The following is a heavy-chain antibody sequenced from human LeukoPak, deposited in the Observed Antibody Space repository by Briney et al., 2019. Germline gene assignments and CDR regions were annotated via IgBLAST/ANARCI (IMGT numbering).Heavy chain of an antibody. Sequence: SVKVSCRAPGGPFSNYVFNGGGQALGQGLEGWGGIIPIFGTAHYAQKFQGRVTITADESTSTAYMELSSLRSEDTAVYYCARGWLAETTVVTPYNYWGQGTLVTVSS. CDR1: GGPFSNYV. CDR3: ARGWLAETTVVTPYNY. D-gene: IGHD4-23*01. J-gene: IGHJ4*02. V-gene: IGHV1-69*13. CDR2: IIPIFGTA.